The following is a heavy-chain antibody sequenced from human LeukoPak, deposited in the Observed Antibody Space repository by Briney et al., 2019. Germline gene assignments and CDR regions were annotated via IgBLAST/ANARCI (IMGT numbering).Heavy chain of an antibody. Sequence: ASVKVSCKASGYTFTSYAMHWVRQAPGQRLEWMGWINAGNGNTKYSQKFQGRVTITMDTSTSTAYMELSSLRSEDTAVYYCAGGYCSSTSCYAFSNWFDPWGQGTLVTVSS. CDR2: INAGNGNT. J-gene: IGHJ5*02. CDR3: AGGYCSSTSCYAFSNWFDP. V-gene: IGHV1-3*01. CDR1: GYTFTSYA. D-gene: IGHD2-2*01.